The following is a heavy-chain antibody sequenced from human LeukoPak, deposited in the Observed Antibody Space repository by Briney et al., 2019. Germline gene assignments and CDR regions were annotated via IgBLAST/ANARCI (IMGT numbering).Heavy chain of an antibody. Sequence: PGGSLRLSCAASGFTFSNAWMSWVRQAPGKGLEWVSRIKSKTDGGTTDYAAPVKGRFTISRDDSKNTLYLQMNSLKTEDTAVYYCTTGFVGFDYWGQGTLVTVSS. CDR1: GFTFSNAW. CDR3: TTGFVGFDY. CDR2: IKSKTDGGTT. J-gene: IGHJ4*02. D-gene: IGHD3-10*01. V-gene: IGHV3-15*01.